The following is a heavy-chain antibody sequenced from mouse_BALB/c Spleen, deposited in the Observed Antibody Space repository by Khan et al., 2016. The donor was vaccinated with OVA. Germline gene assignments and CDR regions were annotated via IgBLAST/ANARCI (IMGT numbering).Heavy chain of an antibody. D-gene: IGHD2-12*01. CDR3: TTAYDSYYFDY. CDR2: IYPGNGYT. Sequence: VQLQQSGAELGRPGSSVKLSCKTSGSTFTSYGIKWVKQRPGQGLEWIGYIYPGNGYTEYNERFQGKATLTSDTSSSTAYMQLSSLTSEDSAMYFCTTAYDSYYFDYWGQGTILTVSS. V-gene: IGHV1S134*01. J-gene: IGHJ2*01. CDR1: GSTFTSYG.